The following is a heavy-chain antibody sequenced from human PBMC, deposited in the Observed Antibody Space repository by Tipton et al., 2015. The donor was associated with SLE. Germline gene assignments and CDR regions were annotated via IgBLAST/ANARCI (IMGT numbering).Heavy chain of an antibody. V-gene: IGHV4-38-2*01. D-gene: IGHD4-17*01. CDR2: IYHSGST. J-gene: IGHJ4*02. CDR1: GYSISSDYY. CDR3: VRGLGYGDLLDY. Sequence: GLVKPSETLSLTCGVSGYSISSDYYWGWIRQPPGKGLEWLGTIYHSGSTYYNPSLKSRVTISVDTSKNQFSLKLSSVTAADTAVYYCVRGLGYGDLLDYWGQGTLVTVSS.